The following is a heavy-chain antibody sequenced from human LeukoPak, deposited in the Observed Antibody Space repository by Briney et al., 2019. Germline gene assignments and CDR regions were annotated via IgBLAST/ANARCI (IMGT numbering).Heavy chain of an antibody. CDR1: GGSFSGYY. D-gene: IGHD3-10*01. CDR3: ASTMVQGVYHY. J-gene: IGHJ4*02. Sequence: SETLSLTCAVYGGSFSGYYWSWVRQPPGKGLEWIGEINHSGSTNYNPSLKSRVTISVDTSKNQFSLKLGSVTAAGTAVYYCASTMVQGVYHYWGQGTLVTVSS. V-gene: IGHV4-34*01. CDR2: INHSGST.